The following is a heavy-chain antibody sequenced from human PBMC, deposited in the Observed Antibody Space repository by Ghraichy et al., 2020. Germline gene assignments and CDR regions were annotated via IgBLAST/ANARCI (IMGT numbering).Heavy chain of an antibody. V-gene: IGHV3-15*01. CDR2: IKSKTDGGTT. CDR3: TTEWSDYGGNDPNFDY. Sequence: GGSLRLSCAASGFTFSNAWMSWVRQAPGKGLEWVGRIKSKTDGGTTDYAAPVKGRFTISRDDSKNTLYLQMNSLKTEDTAVYYCTTEWSDYGGNDPNFDYWGQGTLVTVSS. D-gene: IGHD4-23*01. J-gene: IGHJ4*02. CDR1: GFTFSNAW.